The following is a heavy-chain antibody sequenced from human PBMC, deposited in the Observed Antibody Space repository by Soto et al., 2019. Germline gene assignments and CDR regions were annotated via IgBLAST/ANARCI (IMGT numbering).Heavy chain of an antibody. CDR1: GYTFTSYY. Sequence: QVQLVQSGAEVKKPGASVKVSCKASGYTFTSYYMHWVRQTPGQGLEWMGIINPSGGSTSYAQKCQGRVTMTRDQSTSTVYMELSSLRSEDTAVYYCAIGCSGGSCYDYWGQGTLVTVSS. V-gene: IGHV1-46*01. J-gene: IGHJ4*02. D-gene: IGHD2-15*01. CDR2: INPSGGST. CDR3: AIGCSGGSCYDY.